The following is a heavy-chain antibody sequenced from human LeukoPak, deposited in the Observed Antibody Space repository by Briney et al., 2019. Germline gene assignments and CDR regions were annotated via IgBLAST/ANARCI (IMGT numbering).Heavy chain of an antibody. CDR3: VRQKKSHGNFDY. CDR1: GFTFSDHA. D-gene: IGHD1-26*01. J-gene: IGHJ4*02. Sequence: GGSLRLSCAASGFTFSDHAMHWVRQATGKGLEWVSAVGIAADTFYPGSVKGRFTISRENAKNSLYLQMNNLRVEDTAVYYCVRQKKSHGNFDYWGQGTLVTVSS. CDR2: VGIAADT. V-gene: IGHV3-13*01.